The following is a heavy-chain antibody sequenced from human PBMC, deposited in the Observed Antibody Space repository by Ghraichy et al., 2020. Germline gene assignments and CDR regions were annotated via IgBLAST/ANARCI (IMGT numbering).Heavy chain of an antibody. Sequence: GGSLRLSCAASGFTFSSYGMHWVRQAPGKGLEWVAFIRYDGSNKYYADSVKGRFTISRDNSKNTLYLQMNSLRAEDTAVYYCAKRGDDYYDSSGYYYFDYWGQGTLVTVSS. V-gene: IGHV3-30*02. D-gene: IGHD3-22*01. CDR3: AKRGDDYYDSSGYYYFDY. CDR1: GFTFSSYG. J-gene: IGHJ4*02. CDR2: IRYDGSNK.